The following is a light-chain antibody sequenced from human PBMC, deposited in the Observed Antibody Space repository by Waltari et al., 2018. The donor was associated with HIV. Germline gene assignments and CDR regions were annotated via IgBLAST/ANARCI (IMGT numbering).Light chain of an antibody. Sequence: QSALTQPRSVSGSPGQSVTIPCTGTSSAIGVYNYVSWYQQHAGKAPKLVIYDVSKRPSGVPDRFSGSKSDNTASLTISGLQPEDEADYHCCSYGGRRIFAGGTKLTVL. CDR1: SSAIGVYNY. V-gene: IGLV2-11*01. CDR3: CSYGGRRI. J-gene: IGLJ2*01. CDR2: DVS.